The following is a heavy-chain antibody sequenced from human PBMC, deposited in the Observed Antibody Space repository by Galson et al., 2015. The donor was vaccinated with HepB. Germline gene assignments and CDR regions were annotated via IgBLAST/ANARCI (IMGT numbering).Heavy chain of an antibody. V-gene: IGHV3-7*03. CDR2: IKQDGSEK. CDR3: ARDRMLGSGSYYGY. D-gene: IGHD1-26*01. J-gene: IGHJ4*02. Sequence: SLRLSCAGSGLTLNSYWMTWVRQAPGKGLEWVANIKQDGSEKYYVDSVKGRFTISRDNAKNSLYLQMNSLRAEDTAVYYCARDRMLGSGSYYGYWGQGTLVTVSS. CDR1: GLTLNSYW.